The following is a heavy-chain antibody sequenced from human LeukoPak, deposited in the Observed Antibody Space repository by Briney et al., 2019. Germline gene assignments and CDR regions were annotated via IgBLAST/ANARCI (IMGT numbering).Heavy chain of an antibody. D-gene: IGHD5-12*01. CDR2: IYTSGST. Sequence: SQTLSLTCTVSGGSISSGSYYWSWIRQPGGKGLEWIGRIYTSGSTNYNPSLKSRVTISVDTSKNQFSLKLSSVTAADTAVYYCARDQNSGYDFLPYWYFDLWGRGTLVTVSS. J-gene: IGHJ2*01. CDR1: GGSISSGSYY. V-gene: IGHV4-61*02. CDR3: ARDQNSGYDFLPYWYFDL.